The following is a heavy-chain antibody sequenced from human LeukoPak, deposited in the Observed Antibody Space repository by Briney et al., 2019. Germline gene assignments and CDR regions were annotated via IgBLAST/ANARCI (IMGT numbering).Heavy chain of an antibody. CDR3: ARVARPTNYYYYGMDV. CDR2: IIPIFGTA. D-gene: IGHD6-6*01. CDR1: GGTFSSYA. V-gene: IGHV1-69*05. Sequence: SVKVSCKASGGTFSSYAISWVRQAPGQGLEWMGGIIPIFGTANYAQKFQGRVTITRDTSASTAYMELSSLRSEDTAVYYCARVARPTNYYYYGMDVWGQGTTVTVSS. J-gene: IGHJ6*02.